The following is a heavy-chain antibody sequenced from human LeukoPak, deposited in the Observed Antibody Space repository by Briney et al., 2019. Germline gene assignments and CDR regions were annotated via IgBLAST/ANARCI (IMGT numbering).Heavy chain of an antibody. D-gene: IGHD2-21*02. V-gene: IGHV3-33*01. CDR1: GVTFSSYC. Sequence: GGSLRLSCAASGVTFSSYCMRWVRQAPGKGLEWVGVIWYDGSNKYYADSVNGRFPISRANSKTTMYLQLNRLRAADTDVYYCARARSRLPAYCGGDCYSHFDYWGQGTLVTVSS. J-gene: IGHJ4*02. CDR2: IWYDGSNK. CDR3: ARARSRLPAYCGGDCYSHFDY.